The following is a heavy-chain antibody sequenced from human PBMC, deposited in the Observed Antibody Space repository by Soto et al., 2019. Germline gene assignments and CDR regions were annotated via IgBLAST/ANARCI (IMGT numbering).Heavy chain of an antibody. V-gene: IGHV4-59*01. CDR2: IYYSGST. J-gene: IGHJ4*02. D-gene: IGHD3-22*01. CDR1: GGSISSYY. CDR3: ARGGDYYDSSGTPFLDY. Sequence: QVQLQESGPGLVKPSETLSLTCTVSGGSISSYYWSWIRQPPGKGLEWIGYIYYSGSTNYNPSLNSRVTISVDTSKNQFSLKLSSVTAADTAVYYCARGGDYYDSSGTPFLDYWGQGTLVTVSS.